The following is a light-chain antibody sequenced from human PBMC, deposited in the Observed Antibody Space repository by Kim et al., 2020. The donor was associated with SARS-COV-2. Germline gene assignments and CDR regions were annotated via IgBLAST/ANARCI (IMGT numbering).Light chain of an antibody. CDR1: SRRSYS. CDR2: GNN. Sequence: AFVHTVGSNSRAHSRRSYSSGHLQQKPGHAPLLVIFGNNNQPTGSPDRFSGSSSGDTASWTITSSQPEDEADYYYNSRNPNNDHLVFAGGTQLTVL. V-gene: IGLV3-19*01. J-gene: IGLJ2*01. CDR3: NSRNPNNDHLV.